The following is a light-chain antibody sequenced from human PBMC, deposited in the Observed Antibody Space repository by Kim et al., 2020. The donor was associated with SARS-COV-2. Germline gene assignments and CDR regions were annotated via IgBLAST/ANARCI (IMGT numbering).Light chain of an antibody. CDR1: SSNIGSNA. Sequence: QSALTQPPSASGTPGQRVSISCSGSSSNIGSNAVNWYQQLPGTAPKLLIYDNNQRPSGVPDRFSGSKSGTSASLAISGVQSEDEAEYYCGAWDDGLNGLYVFGTGTKVTVL. V-gene: IGLV1-44*01. CDR3: GAWDDGLNGLYV. J-gene: IGLJ1*01. CDR2: DNN.